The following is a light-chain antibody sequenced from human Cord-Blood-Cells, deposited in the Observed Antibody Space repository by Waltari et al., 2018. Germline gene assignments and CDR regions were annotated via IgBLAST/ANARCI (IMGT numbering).Light chain of an antibody. V-gene: IGLV1-40*01. CDR2: GNS. Sequence: QSVLTQPPSVSGAPGQRVTISCTGSSSNIGAGYDVHWYQQLPGTAPKPLIYGNSHRPSGGPYRFSGSKSGTSASLAITGLQAEDEADYYCQSYDSSLSGYVVFGGGTKLTVL. CDR3: QSYDSSLSGYVV. J-gene: IGLJ2*01. CDR1: SSNIGAGYD.